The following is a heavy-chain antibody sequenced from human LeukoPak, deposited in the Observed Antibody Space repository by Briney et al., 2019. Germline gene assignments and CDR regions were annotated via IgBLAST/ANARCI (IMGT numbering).Heavy chain of an antibody. Sequence: TSETLSLTSAVYGGSFSGYYGSWIRQPPGKGLEWLGEVNHGGGANYNPSLKSRVTISVDTSKNQFSLKLSSVTAADTAVYYCATSSSYYYDSSGYPAPFDYWGQGTLVTVSS. J-gene: IGHJ4*02. CDR3: ATSSSYYYDSSGYPAPFDY. CDR1: GGSFSGYY. D-gene: IGHD3-22*01. V-gene: IGHV4-34*01. CDR2: VNHGGGA.